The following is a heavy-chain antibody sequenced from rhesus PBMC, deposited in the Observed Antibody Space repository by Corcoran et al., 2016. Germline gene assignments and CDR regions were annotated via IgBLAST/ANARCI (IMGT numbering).Heavy chain of an antibody. CDR3: ARNPAYCTGSGCYGLDS. V-gene: IGHV4-92*01. J-gene: IGHJ6*01. CDR1: VGSISSSNW. D-gene: IGHD2-21*01. CDR2: IYGSGGRT. Sequence: QVQLKESGPAVVKPSETLSLTCAVSVGSISSSNWWSWIRQPPGKGLEWIGRIYGSGGRTQNNPYLKIPGTIPTDTSKNQFSRKLSSVSGAYSAVAYCARNPAYCTGSGCYGLDSWSQGVVVTVSS.